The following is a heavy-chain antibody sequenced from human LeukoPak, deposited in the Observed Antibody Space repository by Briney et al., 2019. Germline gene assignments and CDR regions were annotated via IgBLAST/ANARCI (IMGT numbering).Heavy chain of an antibody. D-gene: IGHD5-18*01. CDR2: ISWNSGSI. J-gene: IGHJ3*02. CDR3: AKDMGYSYDNDAFDI. V-gene: IGHV3-9*01. CDR1: GFTFDDYA. Sequence: SGGSLRLSCAASGFTFDDYAMHWVRQAPGKGLEWVSGISWNSGSIGYADSVKGRFTISRDNAKNSLYLQMNSLRAEDTALYYCAKDMGYSYDNDAFDIWGQGTMVTVSS.